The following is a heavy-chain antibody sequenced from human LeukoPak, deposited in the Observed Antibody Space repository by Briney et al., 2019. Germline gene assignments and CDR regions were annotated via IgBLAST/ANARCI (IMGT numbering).Heavy chain of an antibody. J-gene: IGHJ4*02. CDR2: IYNSGST. D-gene: IGHD2-2*01. CDR1: GGSISSGDYH. V-gene: IGHV4-30-4*08. Sequence: SQTLSLTCTVSGGSISSGDYHWSWIRQPPGKGLEWIGYIYNSGSTSYNPSLKSRVTILVDTSKNQFSLRLTSVTAADTAVYYCARVSRSTGCIDYWGKGALVTVSS. CDR3: ARVSRSTGCIDY.